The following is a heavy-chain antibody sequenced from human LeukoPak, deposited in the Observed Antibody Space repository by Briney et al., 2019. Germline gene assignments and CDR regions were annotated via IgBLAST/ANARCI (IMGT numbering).Heavy chain of an antibody. CDR3: ARDTPMVTGGNWFDP. D-gene: IGHD5-18*01. V-gene: IGHV4-31*03. J-gene: IGHJ5*02. CDR1: GGSISSGGYY. CDR2: IYYSGST. Sequence: PSETLSLTCTVSGGSISSGGYYWSWIRQHPGKGLEWIGYIYYSGSTYYNPSLKSRVTISVDTSKNQFSLKLSSVTAADTAVYYCARDTPMVTGGNWFDPWGQGTLVTVSS.